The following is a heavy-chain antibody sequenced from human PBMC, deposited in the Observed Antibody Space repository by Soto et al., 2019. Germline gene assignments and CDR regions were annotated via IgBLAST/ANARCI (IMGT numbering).Heavy chain of an antibody. CDR3: ARDIGLLGLYNWFDP. CDR2: IYYSGST. CDR1: GGSVSSGSYY. Sequence: QVQLQESGPGLVKPSETLSLTCTVSGGSVSSGSYYWSWIRQPPGKGLEWIGYIYYSGSTNYNPSLKSRVTISVDTSKNQFSLKLSSVTAADTAVYYCARDIGLLGLYNWFDPWGQGTLVTVSS. J-gene: IGHJ5*02. V-gene: IGHV4-61*01. D-gene: IGHD2-15*01.